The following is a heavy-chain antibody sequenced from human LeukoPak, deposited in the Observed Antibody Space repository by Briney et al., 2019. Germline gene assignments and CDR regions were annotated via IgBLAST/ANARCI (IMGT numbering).Heavy chain of an antibody. CDR1: GGSISSSSYY. D-gene: IGHD3-3*01. CDR2: IYYGGST. J-gene: IGHJ6*03. Sequence: SETLSLTCTVSGGSISSSSYYWGWLRQPPGKGLEWIGSIYYGGSTYYSPSLKSRASISPDTSKIQVSLKLSSVTAADTAVYFCARVNYDFWSGYYMDVWGKGTTVTVSS. CDR3: ARVNYDFWSGYYMDV. V-gene: IGHV4-39*07.